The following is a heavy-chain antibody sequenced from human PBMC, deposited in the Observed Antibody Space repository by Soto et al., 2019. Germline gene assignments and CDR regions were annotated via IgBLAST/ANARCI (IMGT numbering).Heavy chain of an antibody. CDR3: ARGERNYGPQNYYYYMDV. CDR1: GFTFSSYS. CDR2: ISSSSSYI. V-gene: IGHV3-21*01. J-gene: IGHJ6*03. D-gene: IGHD4-17*01. Sequence: GGSLRLSCAASGFTFSSYSMNWVRQAPGKGLEWVSSISSSSSYIYYADSVKGRFTISRDNAKNSLYLQMNSLRAEDTAVYYCARGERNYGPQNYYYYMDVWGKGTTVTVSS.